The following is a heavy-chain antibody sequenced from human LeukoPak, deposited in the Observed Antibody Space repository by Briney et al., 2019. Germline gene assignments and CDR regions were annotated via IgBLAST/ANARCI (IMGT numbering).Heavy chain of an antibody. CDR2: TYYRPKWYN. CDR1: GDSVSSYSTA. J-gene: IGHJ5*02. D-gene: IGHD5-18*01. CDR3: ARTEMGIYGDTAKVTAEFDT. Sequence: SQTLSLTCAISGDSVSSYSTAWNWIRQSPSSGLEWLGRTYYRPKWYNDYAVSVKSRITINPDTSKNQFSLQLNSVTPEDTAVYYCARTEMGIYGDTAKVTAEFDTWGQGTLVTVSS. V-gene: IGHV6-1*01.